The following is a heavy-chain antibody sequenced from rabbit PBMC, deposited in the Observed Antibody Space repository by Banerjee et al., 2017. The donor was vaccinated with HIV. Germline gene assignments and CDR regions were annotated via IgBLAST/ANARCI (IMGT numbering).Heavy chain of an antibody. J-gene: IGHJ4*01. D-gene: IGHD2-1*01. CDR3: ARGASVWSL. Sequence: QSLEESGGDLVQPGASLTLTCTASGFSFNSNAMCWVRQAPGKGLEWIACIYAVNGDTYYASWAKGRFTISKTSSTTVTLQMNSLTAADTATYFCARGASVWSLWGPGTLVTVS. CDR1: GFSFNSNA. V-gene: IGHV1S40*01. CDR2: IYAVNGDT.